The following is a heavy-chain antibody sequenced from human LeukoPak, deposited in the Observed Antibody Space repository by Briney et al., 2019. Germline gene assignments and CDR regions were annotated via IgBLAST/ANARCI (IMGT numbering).Heavy chain of an antibody. CDR3: ARDYRVYYFGY. Sequence: PGGSLRLSCAASGFTFSSYAMHWVRQAPGKGLEWVAVISYDGSNKYYADSVKGRFTISRDNSKNTLYLQMNSLRAEDTAVYYCARDYRVYYFGYWGQGTLVTVSS. CDR2: ISYDGSNK. D-gene: IGHD2-8*01. CDR1: GFTFSSYA. V-gene: IGHV3-30-3*01. J-gene: IGHJ4*02.